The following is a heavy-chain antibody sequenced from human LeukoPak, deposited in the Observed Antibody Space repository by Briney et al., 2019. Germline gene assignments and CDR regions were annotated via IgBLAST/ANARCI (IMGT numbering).Heavy chain of an antibody. D-gene: IGHD1-26*01. J-gene: IGHJ3*02. CDR1: GGSISSSSYY. Sequence: SETLSLTCTVSGGSISSSSYYWGWIRQPPGKGLEWIGSIYYSGSTYYNPSLKSRVTISVDTSKNQFSLKLSSVTAAGTAVYYCARRTSGSHPPMMAFDIWGQGTMVTVSS. CDR2: IYYSGST. CDR3: ARRTSGSHPPMMAFDI. V-gene: IGHV4-39*01.